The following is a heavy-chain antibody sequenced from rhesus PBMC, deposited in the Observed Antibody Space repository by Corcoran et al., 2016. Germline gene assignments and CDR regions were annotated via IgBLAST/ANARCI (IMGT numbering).Heavy chain of an antibody. CDR2: FNRGGGSP. D-gene: IGHD4-29*01. CDR1: GFTFSSYW. Sequence: EVQLVESGGGLAKPGGSLRLSCAASGFTFSSYWMNWVRQTPGKGLEGFSAFNRGGGSPNYAESVKGRFTISRDNSKNTLSLQMNSLRAEDTAVYYCAKDRATVADTGDYWGQGVLVTVSS. J-gene: IGHJ4*01. V-gene: IGHV3S42*01. CDR3: AKDRATVADTGDY.